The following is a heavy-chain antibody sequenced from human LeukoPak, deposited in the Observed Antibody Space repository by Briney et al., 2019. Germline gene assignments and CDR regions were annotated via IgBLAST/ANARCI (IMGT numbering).Heavy chain of an antibody. J-gene: IGHJ6*03. CDR1: GFTSSSYW. CDR3: RSSGRGGYYYYYMDV. Sequence: GGSLRLSCAASGFTSSSYWMSWVRQAPGKGLEWVANIKQDGSEKYYVDSVKGRFTISRDNAKNSLYLQMNSLRAEDTAVYYCRSSGRGGYYYYYMDVWGKGTTVTVSS. D-gene: IGHD1-26*01. CDR2: IKQDGSEK. V-gene: IGHV3-7*01.